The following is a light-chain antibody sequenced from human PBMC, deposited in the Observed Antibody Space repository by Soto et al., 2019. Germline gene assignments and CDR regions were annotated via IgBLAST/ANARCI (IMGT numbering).Light chain of an antibody. Sequence: QSALTQPPSASGSPGQSVTISCNGTSSDVGGYDYVSWYQQYPGKAPKLMIYGVTKRPSGVPDRFSGSKSGNTASLTVSGLQAEDEADYYCSSYAGSNIRYVFGTGTKLTVL. J-gene: IGLJ1*01. CDR2: GVT. V-gene: IGLV2-8*01. CDR3: SSYAGSNIRYV. CDR1: SSDVGGYDY.